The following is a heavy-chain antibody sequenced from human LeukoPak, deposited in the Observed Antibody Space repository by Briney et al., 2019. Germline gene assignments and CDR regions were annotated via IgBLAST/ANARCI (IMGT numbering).Heavy chain of an antibody. CDR2: IIPIFGTA. CDR3: ARLGMTLTIDGGTFDF. CDR1: GGTFSSYA. D-gene: IGHD3-9*01. Sequence: GSSVKVSCKASGGTFSSYAISWVRQAPGQGLEWMGGIIPIFGTANYAQKFQGRVTITADESTSTAYMELSSLRSEDTAVYYCARLGMTLTIDGGTFDFWGQGTMVTVSS. V-gene: IGHV1-69*01. J-gene: IGHJ3*01.